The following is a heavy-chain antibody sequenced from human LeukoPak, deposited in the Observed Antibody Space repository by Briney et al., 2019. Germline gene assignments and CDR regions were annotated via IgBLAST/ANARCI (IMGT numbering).Heavy chain of an antibody. V-gene: IGHV3-9*01. CDR1: GFTFDDYA. J-gene: IGHJ4*02. D-gene: IGHD6-13*01. CDR3: AKDLGITRQLVAPVSGFDY. Sequence: GGSLRLSCAASGFTFDDYAMHWVRQAPGKGLEWVSGISWNSGSIGYADSVKGRFTISRDNAKNSLYLQMNSLRAEDTALYYCAKDLGITRQLVAPVSGFDYWGQGTLVTVSS. CDR2: ISWNSGSI.